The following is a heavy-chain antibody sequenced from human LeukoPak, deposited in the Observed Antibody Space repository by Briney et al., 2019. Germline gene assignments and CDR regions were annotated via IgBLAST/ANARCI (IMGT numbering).Heavy chain of an antibody. CDR1: GYTFTSYY. V-gene: IGHV1-46*01. CDR3: ARGAPVGALKRGLFDY. CDR2: INPSGGST. J-gene: IGHJ4*02. D-gene: IGHD1-26*01. Sequence: ASVKVSCKASGYTFTSYYMHWVRQAPGQGLEWIGIINPSGGSTSYAQKFQGRVTMTRDTSTSTVYMELSSLRSEDTAVYYCARGAPVGALKRGLFDYWGQGTLVTVSS.